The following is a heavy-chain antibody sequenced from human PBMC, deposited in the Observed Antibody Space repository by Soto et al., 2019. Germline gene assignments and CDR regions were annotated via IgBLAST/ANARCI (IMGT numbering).Heavy chain of an antibody. CDR3: LRDTMRGSPAAFLDY. CDR2: ISSSGNII. D-gene: IGHD2-2*01. CDR1: GFTFSTYE. Sequence: GGSLRLSCAASGFTFSTYEFNWVRQAPGRGLEWSSYISSSGNIIKYADSVKGRFTISRDNAENSLHLHMSSLRVDDTALYFCLRDTMRGSPAAFLDYRGQGTQVTGSS. V-gene: IGHV3-48*03. J-gene: IGHJ4*02.